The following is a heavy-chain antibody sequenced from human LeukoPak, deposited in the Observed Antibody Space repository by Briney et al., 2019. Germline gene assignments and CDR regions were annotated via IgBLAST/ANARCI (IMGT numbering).Heavy chain of an antibody. Sequence: PSETLSLTCTVSGGSISSYYWSWIRQPPGKGLEWIGYIYYSGSTNYNPSLKSRVTISVDTSKNQFSLKLSSVTAADTAVYYCARDFHYYYYYYMDVWGKGTTVTVSS. CDR3: ARDFHYYYYYYMDV. CDR1: GGSISSYY. V-gene: IGHV4-59*01. CDR2: IYYSGST. J-gene: IGHJ6*03.